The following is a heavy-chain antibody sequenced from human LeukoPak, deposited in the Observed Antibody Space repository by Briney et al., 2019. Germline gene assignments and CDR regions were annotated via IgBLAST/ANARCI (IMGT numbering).Heavy chain of an antibody. Sequence: GGSLRLSCAASGFTFSTYAMSWLRKTPGKGLEWVSAVSGSGDSTYYADSVKGRFTISRDNSKNTLYLHMNSLRAEDTAIYYCAKGDDIAAAGTLHFDHWGQGTLVTVSS. CDR1: GFTFSTYA. D-gene: IGHD6-13*01. CDR2: VSGSGDST. J-gene: IGHJ1*01. CDR3: AKGDDIAAAGTLHFDH. V-gene: IGHV3-23*01.